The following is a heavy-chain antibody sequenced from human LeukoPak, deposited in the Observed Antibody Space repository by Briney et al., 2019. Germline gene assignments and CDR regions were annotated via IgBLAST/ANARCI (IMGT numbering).Heavy chain of an antibody. CDR2: ISGSGSST. D-gene: IGHD2-2*01. J-gene: IGHJ5*02. Sequence: PGGSLRLSCAASEFTFSSYAMTWVRQAPVKGLEWVSVISGSGSSTEYADSVKDRFTISRDNSKNTLYLQMNSLRAEDTAVYYCANGPATVYNWFDPWGQGTLVTVSS. CDR3: ANGPATVYNWFDP. V-gene: IGHV3-23*01. CDR1: EFTFSSYA.